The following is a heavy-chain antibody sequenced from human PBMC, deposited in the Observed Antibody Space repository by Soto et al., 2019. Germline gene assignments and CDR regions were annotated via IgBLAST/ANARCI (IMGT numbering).Heavy chain of an antibody. D-gene: IGHD6-13*01. V-gene: IGHV1-3*01. Sequence: ASVKVSCKASGYTFTSYAMHWVRQAPGQRLEWMGWINAGNGNTKYSQKFQGRVTITRDTSASTAYMELSSLRSEDTAVYYCARISAAGTATVGYFDYWGQGTLVTVS. J-gene: IGHJ4*02. CDR2: INAGNGNT. CDR3: ARISAAGTATVGYFDY. CDR1: GYTFTSYA.